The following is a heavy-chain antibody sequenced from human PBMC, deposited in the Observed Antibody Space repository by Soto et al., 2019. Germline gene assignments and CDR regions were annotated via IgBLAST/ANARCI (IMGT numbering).Heavy chain of an antibody. CDR2: ISSSSSYT. CDR1: GFTFSDYY. V-gene: IGHV3-11*05. J-gene: IGHJ2*01. CDR3: ARTIAAAGGRRYFDL. D-gene: IGHD6-13*01. Sequence: QVQLVESGGGLVKSGGSLRLSCAASGFTFSDYYMSWIRQAPGKGLEWVSYISSSSSYTNYADSVKGRFTISRDNAKNSLYLQMNRLRAEDTAVYYCARTIAAAGGRRYFDLWGRGTLVTVSS.